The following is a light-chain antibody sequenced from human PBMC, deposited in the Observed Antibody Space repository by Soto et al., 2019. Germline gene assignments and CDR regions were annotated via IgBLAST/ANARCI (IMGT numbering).Light chain of an antibody. CDR2: YDS. CDR3: QVWDSSSDHPV. Sequence: SSELTQPPSVSVAPGKTARITCGGNNIGSKSVHWYQQKPGQAPVLVIYYDSDRPSGIPERFSGSNSGNTATLTISRVEAGDEADYYCQVWDSSSDHPVFGGGTQPTVL. J-gene: IGLJ2*01. CDR1: NIGSKS. V-gene: IGLV3-21*04.